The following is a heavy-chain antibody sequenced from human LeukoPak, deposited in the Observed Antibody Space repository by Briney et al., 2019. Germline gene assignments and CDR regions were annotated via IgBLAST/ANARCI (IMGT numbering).Heavy chain of an antibody. Sequence: KPSETLSLTCTVSGGSISSYYWSWIRQPPGKGLEWIGYIYYSGSTSYNPSLKSRVTISVDTSKNQFSLKLSSVTAADTAVYYCARDRGIGRGYYYYGMDVWGQGTTVTVSS. CDR2: IYYSGST. CDR1: GGSISSYY. J-gene: IGHJ6*02. D-gene: IGHD6-13*01. CDR3: ARDRGIGRGYYYYGMDV. V-gene: IGHV4-59*12.